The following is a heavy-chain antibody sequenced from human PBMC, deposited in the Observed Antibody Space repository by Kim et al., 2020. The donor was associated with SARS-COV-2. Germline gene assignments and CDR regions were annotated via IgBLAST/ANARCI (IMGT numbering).Heavy chain of an antibody. CDR1: GGSFSGYY. Sequence: SETLSLTCAVYGGSFSGYYWSWIRQPPGKGLEWIGEINHSGSTNYNPSLKSRVTISVDTSKNQFSLKLSSVTAADTAVYYCATTGSGSAPPDYWGQGTLVAVSS. CDR3: ATTGSGSAPPDY. V-gene: IGHV4-34*01. J-gene: IGHJ4*02. CDR2: INHSGST. D-gene: IGHD3-10*01.